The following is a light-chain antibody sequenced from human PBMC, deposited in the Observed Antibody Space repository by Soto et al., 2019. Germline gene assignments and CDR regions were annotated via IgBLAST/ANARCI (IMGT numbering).Light chain of an antibody. CDR3: TSWDDSLNGYV. Sequence: QSVLNQPPSASGTPGEGVIISGSGSRSTIGSNAVNWYQQLPGTAPKLLIYTNIQRPSGVPDRFSGSKSGTSASLAISGLQSEDEADYYCTSWDDSLNGYVFGTGTKVTVL. CDR2: TNI. CDR1: RSTIGSNA. J-gene: IGLJ1*01. V-gene: IGLV1-44*01.